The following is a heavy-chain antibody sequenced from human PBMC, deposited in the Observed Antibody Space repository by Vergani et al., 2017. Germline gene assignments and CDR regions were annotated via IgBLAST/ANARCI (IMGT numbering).Heavy chain of an antibody. Sequence: QVQLVQSGAEVKKPGASVKVSCKASGYTFTSYDINWVRQATGQGLEWMGWMNPNSGNTGYAQKFQGRVTMTRNTSISTAYMELSSLRSEDTAVYYCAKDLYYYDSSGYYEKDYWGQGTLVTVSS. CDR1: GYTFTSYD. CDR2: MNPNSGNT. D-gene: IGHD3-22*01. V-gene: IGHV1-8*01. J-gene: IGHJ4*02. CDR3: AKDLYYYDSSGYYEKDY.